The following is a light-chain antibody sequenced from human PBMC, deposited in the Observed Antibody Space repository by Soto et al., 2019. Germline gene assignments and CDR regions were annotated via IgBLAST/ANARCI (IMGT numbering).Light chain of an antibody. J-gene: IGKJ3*01. CDR1: HDITSY. CDR2: DAS. CDR3: QKCDYPPI. V-gene: IGKV1-33*01. Sequence: DIQMTQSPSSLSASVGDRVTITCQASHDITSYLNWYQHKPGKAPKLLIYDASILEAGVPSRFSGSRSVTHFTFTISSLQPEYVATYYCQKCDYPPIFGPGTTVDF.